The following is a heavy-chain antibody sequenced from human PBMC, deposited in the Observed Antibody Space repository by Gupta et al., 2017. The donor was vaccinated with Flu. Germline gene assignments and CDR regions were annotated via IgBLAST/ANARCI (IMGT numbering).Heavy chain of an antibody. CDR2: IRTQPCGKAK. V-gene: IGHV3-49*04. Sequence: EVQLVESGGRLVQPGRSVRRSCTACGFTVGDYTMAWVRQPPGKGLEWVGFIRTQPCGKAKAYAASVKGRFTISRDDSTITAYLQMISLKTADTAVYYSTRATVPASPYDSWGQGTLVTVSS. CDR3: TRATVPASPYDS. CDR1: GFTVGDYT. D-gene: IGHD1-26*01. J-gene: IGHJ4*02.